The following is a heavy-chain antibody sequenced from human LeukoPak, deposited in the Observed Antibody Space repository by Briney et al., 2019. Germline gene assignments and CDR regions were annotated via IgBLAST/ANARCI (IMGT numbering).Heavy chain of an antibody. D-gene: IGHD1-1*01. J-gene: IGHJ1*01. CDR3: ARDSVKLPGISYFDK. CDR1: GISFSTHK. V-gene: IGHV3-30-3*01. CDR2: ISYDGTKI. Sequence: GGSLRLSCAASGISFSTHKMNWVRQAPGKGLEWVAVISYDGTKIYYADSAKGRFTISRDNSKNMVYPQMNSLRAEDTALYYCARDSVKLPGISYFDKWGQGTLVTVFS.